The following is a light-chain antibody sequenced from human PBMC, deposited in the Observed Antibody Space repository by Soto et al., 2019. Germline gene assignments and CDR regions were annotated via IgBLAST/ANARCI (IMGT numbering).Light chain of an antibody. V-gene: IGLV1-44*01. CDR1: SSNIGSNP. CDR2: RND. Sequence: QSVLTQPPSASGTPGQGVAISCSGGSSNIGSNPVQWYQQLPGTAPKLLIYRNDHRPSGVPDLFSGSKSGTSASLAISGLQSVDEADYYCATWEDSLFGPVFGGGTKVTVL. J-gene: IGLJ2*01. CDR3: ATWEDSLFGPV.